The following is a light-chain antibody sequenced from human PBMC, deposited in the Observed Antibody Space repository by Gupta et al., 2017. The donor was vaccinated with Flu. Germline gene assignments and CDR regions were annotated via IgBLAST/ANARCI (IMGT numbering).Light chain of an antibody. J-gene: IGLJ1*01. CDR1: SSNIGAGFD. Sequence: QSVLTQPPSVSGAPGPRVTISCSGSSSNIGAGFDVHWYQQLPGTAPKLLIYGNNNRPSGVPDRFSGSKSGTSASLAITGLQAEDEADYYCQSYDSSLSGSDVFGTGTKVTVL. CDR2: GNN. V-gene: IGLV1-40*01. CDR3: QSYDSSLSGSDV.